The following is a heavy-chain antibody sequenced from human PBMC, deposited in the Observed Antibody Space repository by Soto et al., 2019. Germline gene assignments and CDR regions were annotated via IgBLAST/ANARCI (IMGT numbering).Heavy chain of an antibody. CDR3: TRGLPNYSSFDS. CDR2: VSSDGSST. Sequence: EVQLVESGGGLVQPGESLRLSCAASGFTFSSYWMHWIRQAPGKGLVWVSRVSSDGSSTVYANSVKGRLTISRDNAKNTLYLQMNSLSDEDTAVYYCTRGLPNYSSFDSWGQGTLVTFSS. CDR1: GFTFSSYW. J-gene: IGHJ4*02. V-gene: IGHV3-74*01. D-gene: IGHD4-4*01.